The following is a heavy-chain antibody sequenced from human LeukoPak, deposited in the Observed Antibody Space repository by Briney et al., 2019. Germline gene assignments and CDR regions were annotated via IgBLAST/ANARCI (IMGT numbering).Heavy chain of an antibody. D-gene: IGHD6-19*01. CDR1: GFTFSSYG. J-gene: IGHJ4*02. V-gene: IGHV3-23*01. CDR3: AKDLQGGRAVAPYFDY. Sequence: GGSLRLSCAASGFTFSSYGMSWVRQAPGKGLEWVSAISGSGGSTYYADSVKGRFTISRHNSKNTLYLQMNSLRAEDTAVYYCAKDLQGGRAVAPYFDYWGQGTLVTVSS. CDR2: ISGSGGST.